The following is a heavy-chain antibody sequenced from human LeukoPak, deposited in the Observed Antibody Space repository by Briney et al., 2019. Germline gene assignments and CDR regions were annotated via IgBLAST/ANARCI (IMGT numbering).Heavy chain of an antibody. Sequence: GRSLRLSCAASGFTFSSYATHWVRQAPGKGLEWVAVISYDGSNKYYADSVKGRFTISRDNSKNTLYLQMNSLRAEDTAVYYCARDSYYYDSSGYGDWGQGTLVTVSS. J-gene: IGHJ4*02. CDR1: GFTFSSYA. CDR2: ISYDGSNK. CDR3: ARDSYYYDSSGYGD. D-gene: IGHD3-22*01. V-gene: IGHV3-30-3*01.